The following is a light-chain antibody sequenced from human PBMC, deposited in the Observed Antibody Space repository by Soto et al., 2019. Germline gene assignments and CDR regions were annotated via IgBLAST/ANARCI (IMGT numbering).Light chain of an antibody. CDR1: QSVITTW. CDR2: STS. Sequence: EIVLTQSPATLSLSPGETATLSCRASQSVITTWMSWYQQKLGQPPRLLIYSTSQRATDIPDRFSSSGSGTDFTLTINGLEPEDFAIYYCHQYGASHLFSFGPGTKVDLK. V-gene: IGKV3-20*01. J-gene: IGKJ3*01. CDR3: HQYGASHLFS.